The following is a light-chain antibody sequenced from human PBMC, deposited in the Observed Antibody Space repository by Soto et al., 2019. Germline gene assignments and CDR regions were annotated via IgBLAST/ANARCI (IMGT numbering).Light chain of an antibody. V-gene: IGKV2-28*01. Sequence: DIVMTQSPLSLPVTPGEPASISCRSSQSLLHSNGYNYLDWYLQNPGQSPQLLIYLGSNRASGVPDRFGGSGSGTDFTLKISRVEAEDVGVYYCMQALQTPLSFGGGTKVEIK. CDR3: MQALQTPLS. J-gene: IGKJ4*01. CDR2: LGS. CDR1: QSLLHSNGYNY.